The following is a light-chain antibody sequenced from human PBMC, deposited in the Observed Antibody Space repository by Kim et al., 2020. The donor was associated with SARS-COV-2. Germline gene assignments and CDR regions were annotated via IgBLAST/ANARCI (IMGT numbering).Light chain of an antibody. CDR2: EVS. CDR1: SSGIGGYNH. CDR3: SSYGGNNNWV. J-gene: IGLJ3*02. V-gene: IGLV2-8*01. Sequence: GQSVTISCTGTSSGIGGYNHVSWYQQHPGKAPKRMIYEVSKWPSGVPDRFSGSKSGNTASLTVSGLQADDEANYYCSSYGGNNNWVFGGGTQLTVL.